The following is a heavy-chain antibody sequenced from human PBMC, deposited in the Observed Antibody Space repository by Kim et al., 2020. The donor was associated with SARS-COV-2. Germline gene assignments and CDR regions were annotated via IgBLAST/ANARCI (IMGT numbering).Heavy chain of an antibody. CDR2: ISAYNGNT. J-gene: IGHJ1*01. CDR1: GYTFTSYG. Sequence: ASVKVSCKASGYTFTSYGISWVRQAPGQGLEWMGWISAYNGNTNYAQKLQGRVTMTTDTSTSTAYMELRSLRSDDTAVYYCATHIVVVTATVPCFQHWGQGTLVTVSS. CDR3: ATHIVVVTATVPCFQH. D-gene: IGHD2-21*02. V-gene: IGHV1-18*01.